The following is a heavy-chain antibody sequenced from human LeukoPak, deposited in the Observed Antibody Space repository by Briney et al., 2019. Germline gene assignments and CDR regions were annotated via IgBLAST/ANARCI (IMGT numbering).Heavy chain of an antibody. J-gene: IGHJ5*02. CDR2: INHSGST. Sequence: PSETLSLTCAVSGYSISSGYYWGWIRQPPGKGLEWIGEINHSGSTNYNPSLKSRVTISVDTSKNQFSLKLSSVTAADTAVYYCARVPYWFDPWGQGTLVAVSS. CDR1: GYSISSGYY. V-gene: IGHV4-38-2*01. CDR3: ARVPYWFDP.